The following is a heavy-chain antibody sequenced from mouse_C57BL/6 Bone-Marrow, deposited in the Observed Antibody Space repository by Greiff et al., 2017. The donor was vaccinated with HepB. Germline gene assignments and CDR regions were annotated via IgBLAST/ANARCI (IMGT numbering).Heavy chain of an antibody. V-gene: IGHV1-81*01. J-gene: IGHJ1*03. CDR3: ARSDYYGSSYVGWYFDV. D-gene: IGHD1-1*01. CDR2: IYPRSGNT. Sequence: VQLQQSGAELARPGASVKLSCKASGYTFTSYGISWVKQRTGQGLEWIGEIYPRSGNTYYNEKFKGKATLTADKSSSTAYMELRSLTSEDSAVYFCARSDYYGSSYVGWYFDVWGTGTTVTVSS. CDR1: GYTFTSYG.